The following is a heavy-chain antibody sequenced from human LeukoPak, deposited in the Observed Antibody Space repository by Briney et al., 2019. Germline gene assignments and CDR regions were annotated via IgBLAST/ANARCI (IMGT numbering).Heavy chain of an antibody. Sequence: SQTLSLTCTVSGGSISSGTYYWSWIRQPAGKGLEWIGLIYPSGSTDYNPSLKSRVTISVDTSKNQFSLKLSSVTAADTAVYYCARGAFYYDIDYWGQGTLVTVSS. J-gene: IGHJ4*02. V-gene: IGHV4-61*02. CDR2: IYPSGST. CDR3: ARGAFYYDIDY. D-gene: IGHD3-22*01. CDR1: GGSISSGTYY.